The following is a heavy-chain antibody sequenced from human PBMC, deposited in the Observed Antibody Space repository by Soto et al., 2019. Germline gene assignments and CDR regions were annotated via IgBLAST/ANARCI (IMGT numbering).Heavy chain of an antibody. D-gene: IGHD1-26*01. Sequence: QVQLVQSGAEVKKPGSALKVSCKSSRVTFSSYAISWVRQAPGQGLEWMGGIIPIFGTANYAQKFQGRVTITADESTSTAYMELSSLRSEVTAVYYCARDRSGLGGSYDYWGQGTLVTVSS. CDR3: ARDRSGLGGSYDY. CDR1: RVTFSSYA. CDR2: IIPIFGTA. J-gene: IGHJ4*02. V-gene: IGHV1-69*13.